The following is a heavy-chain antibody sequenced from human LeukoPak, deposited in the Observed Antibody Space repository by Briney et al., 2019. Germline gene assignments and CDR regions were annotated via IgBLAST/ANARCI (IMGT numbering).Heavy chain of an antibody. CDR3: ARPVDTAMVGLFAFDI. J-gene: IGHJ3*02. Sequence: SETLSLTCTVSGGSISSSSYYWGWIRQPPGKGPEWIGSIYYSGSTYYNPSLKSRVTISVDTSKNQFSLKLSSVTAADTAVYYCARPVDTAMVGLFAFDIWGQGTMVTVSS. D-gene: IGHD5-18*01. V-gene: IGHV4-39*01. CDR2: IYYSGST. CDR1: GGSISSSSYY.